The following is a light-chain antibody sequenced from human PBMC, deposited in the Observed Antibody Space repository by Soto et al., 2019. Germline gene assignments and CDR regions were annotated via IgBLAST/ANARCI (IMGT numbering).Light chain of an antibody. CDR2: GAS. Sequence: EIVLTQSPGTLSLCPGERATLSCRASQSVSSSYLAWYQQKPGQAPRLLIYGASSRATGIPDRFIGSGSGKDFTLTSSRLELEDFAVYYCQQFGSLPLFTFGPGTKEDVK. V-gene: IGKV3-20*01. CDR1: QSVSSSY. J-gene: IGKJ3*01. CDR3: QQFGSLPLFT.